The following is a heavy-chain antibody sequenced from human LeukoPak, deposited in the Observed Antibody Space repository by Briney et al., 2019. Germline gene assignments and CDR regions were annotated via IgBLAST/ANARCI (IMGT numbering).Heavy chain of an antibody. V-gene: IGHV3-23*01. CDR3: AKEKAPVAGTLDY. CDR2: IRGSGGST. Sequence: GGSLRLSCAASGFTSSNYVMSWVRQAPGKGLEWVSGIRGSGGSTYYADSVKGRFTISRDNSKNTLYLQMNSLRAEDTAVYYCAKEKAPVAGTLDYWGQGTLVTVSS. CDR1: GFTSSNYV. J-gene: IGHJ4*02. D-gene: IGHD6-19*01.